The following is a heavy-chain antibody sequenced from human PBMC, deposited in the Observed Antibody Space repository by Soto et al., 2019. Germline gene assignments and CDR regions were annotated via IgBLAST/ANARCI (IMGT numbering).Heavy chain of an antibody. CDR1: GFTFSRYN. V-gene: IGHV3-48*04. Sequence: GGSLRLSCVASGFTFSRYNMNWVRQAPGKGLEWVSYISSSSSTIYYADSVKGRFTISRDNAKNSLYLQMNSLRAEDTAVYYCARDHMATIFYWGQGTLVTVSS. D-gene: IGHD5-12*01. J-gene: IGHJ4*02. CDR3: ARDHMATIFY. CDR2: ISSSSSTI.